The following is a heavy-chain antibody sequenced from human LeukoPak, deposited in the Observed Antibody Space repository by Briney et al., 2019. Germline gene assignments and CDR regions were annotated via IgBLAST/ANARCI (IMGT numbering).Heavy chain of an antibody. CDR3: ARALRMAEIDY. CDR1: GGSISDYY. J-gene: IGHJ4*02. Sequence: SETLSLTCSVSGGSISDYYWSWIRQPPGKGLEWIGYIYYSGNTNYNPSLKSRVTISVDTSKNQFSLRLTSVTAADTAVYYCARALRMAEIDYWGQGTLVTVSS. CDR2: IYYSGNT. D-gene: IGHD2-8*01. V-gene: IGHV4-59*01.